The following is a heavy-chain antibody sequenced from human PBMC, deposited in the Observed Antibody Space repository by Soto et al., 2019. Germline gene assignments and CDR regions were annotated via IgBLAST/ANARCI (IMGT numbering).Heavy chain of an antibody. J-gene: IGHJ4*02. Sequence: QVQLVESGGGVVQPGRSLRLSCAASGFTFSSYAMHWVRRAPGKGPEWMAVMSYDGSNKYYADSVKGRFTISRDNSKNSMYLQMNSQRPEDTALYYCARDGGAYWGEGTLVIVSS. V-gene: IGHV3-30-3*01. D-gene: IGHD3-16*01. CDR2: MSYDGSNK. CDR3: ARDGGAY. CDR1: GFTFSSYA.